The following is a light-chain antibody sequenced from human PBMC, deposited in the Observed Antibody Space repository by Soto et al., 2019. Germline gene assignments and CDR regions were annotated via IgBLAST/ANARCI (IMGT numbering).Light chain of an antibody. V-gene: IGLV2-23*01. Sequence: QSALTQPASVSGSPGQSITISCTGTSSDVGSYNLVSWYQHHPGKAPKLMIYEGSKRPSGVPNRFSGSKSGNTAALTVSGLQAEDEADYYCCSYAGSITWVFGGGTKLTVL. J-gene: IGLJ3*02. CDR3: CSYAGSITWV. CDR1: SSDVGSYNL. CDR2: EGS.